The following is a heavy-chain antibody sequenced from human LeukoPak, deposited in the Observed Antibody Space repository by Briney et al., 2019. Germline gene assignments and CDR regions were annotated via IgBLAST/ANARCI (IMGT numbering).Heavy chain of an antibody. CDR3: ARQFYRSTSPNWFDP. Sequence: PGEPLKISCQGSGANFTSYWIGWARQLPGKGLEWMGIIYPGDSDTRYSPSFQGQVTISADKSICTAYLQWSSLKTSNTAKYDCARQFYRSTSPNWFDPWGQGTLVTVSS. J-gene: IGHJ5*02. CDR2: IYPGDSDT. V-gene: IGHV5-51*01. D-gene: IGHD2-2*01. CDR1: GANFTSYW.